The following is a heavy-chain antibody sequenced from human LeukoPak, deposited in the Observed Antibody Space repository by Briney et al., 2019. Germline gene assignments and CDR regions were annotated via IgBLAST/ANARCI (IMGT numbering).Heavy chain of an antibody. CDR3: ARDGGYCSTSGCPRWFDP. CDR2: ISASGSTI. J-gene: IGHJ5*02. V-gene: IGHV3-11*01. Sequence: GGSLRLSCAASGFTFSDYYMNWIRQAPGKGLEWVSYISASGSTIYYADSVKGRFTISRDNAKNSLFLQMNSLRAEDTAVYYCARDGGYCSTSGCPRWFDPWGQGTLVTVSS. D-gene: IGHD2-2*03. CDR1: GFTFSDYY.